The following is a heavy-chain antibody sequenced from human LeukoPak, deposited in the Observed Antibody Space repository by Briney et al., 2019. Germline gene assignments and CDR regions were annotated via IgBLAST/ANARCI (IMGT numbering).Heavy chain of an antibody. D-gene: IGHD6-13*01. CDR1: GFTFGDYA. J-gene: IGHJ4*02. CDR3: AKSYSSSWYRIGGVYFDY. CDR2: IGGTIYGGTT. Sequence: QSGGSLRLSCTASGFTFGDYAVSWFRQAPGKGLEWVGFIGGTIYGGTTQYAASVKGRFAISRDDSKNIAYLQMNSLKTEDTAVYYCAKSYSSSWYRIGGVYFDYWGQGTLVTVSS. V-gene: IGHV3-49*03.